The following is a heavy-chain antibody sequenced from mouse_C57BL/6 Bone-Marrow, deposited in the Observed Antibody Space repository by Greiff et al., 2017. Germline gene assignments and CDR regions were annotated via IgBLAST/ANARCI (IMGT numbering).Heavy chain of an antibody. D-gene: IGHD2-3*01. V-gene: IGHV3-6*01. Sequence: DVQLQESGPGLVKPSQSLSLTCSVTGYSITSGYYWNWIRQFPGNKLEWMGYISYDGSNNYNPSLKNRISITRDTSKNQFFLKLNSVTTEDTATYYCARGDDGYCDYWGQGTTLTVSS. CDR3: ARGDDGYCDY. CDR2: ISYDGSN. J-gene: IGHJ2*01. CDR1: GYSITSGYY.